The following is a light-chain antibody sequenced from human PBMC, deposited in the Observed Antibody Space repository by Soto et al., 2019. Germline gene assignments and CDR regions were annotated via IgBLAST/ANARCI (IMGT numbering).Light chain of an antibody. CDR2: AAS. CDR3: QNYNSAPPAGT. Sequence: DFQMTQSPSSLSASVGDRVTITCRASQDIINHLAWFQQKPGKVPKVLIYAASTLQSGVPSRFSGIGSGTDFTLTISSLQPEDVATYYCQNYNSAPPAGTFGGGTKVEIK. CDR1: QDIINH. V-gene: IGKV1-27*01. J-gene: IGKJ4*01.